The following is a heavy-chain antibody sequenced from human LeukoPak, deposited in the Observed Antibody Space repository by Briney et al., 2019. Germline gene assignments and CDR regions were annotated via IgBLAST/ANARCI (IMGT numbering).Heavy chain of an antibody. Sequence: GASVKVSCKASGGTFSSYAISWVRQAPGQGLEWMGRIIPILGIANYAQKFQGRVTITADKSTSTAYMELSSLRSEDTAVYYCATEFYGSGSYYSVGWFDPWGQGTLVTVSS. CDR2: IIPILGIA. J-gene: IGHJ5*02. V-gene: IGHV1-69*04. D-gene: IGHD3-10*01. CDR1: GGTFSSYA. CDR3: ATEFYGSGSYYSVGWFDP.